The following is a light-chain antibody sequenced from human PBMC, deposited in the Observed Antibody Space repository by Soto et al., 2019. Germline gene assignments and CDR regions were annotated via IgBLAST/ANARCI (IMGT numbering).Light chain of an antibody. CDR2: DAS. V-gene: IGKV3-11*01. CDR1: QSVSSY. Sequence: EIVLTQSPATLSLSTRERATLSCRASQSVSSYLAWYQHKPGQAPRLLIYDASNRATGIPARFSGSGSGTYLTLTIIRLEPEDVAVYYCQQRSNWPITFGQGTRLEIK. CDR3: QQRSNWPIT. J-gene: IGKJ5*01.